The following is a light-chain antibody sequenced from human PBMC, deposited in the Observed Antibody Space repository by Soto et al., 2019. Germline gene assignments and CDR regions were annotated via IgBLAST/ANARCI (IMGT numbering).Light chain of an antibody. CDR3: SSYTSTSTKV. CDR1: SSDVGGYNY. J-gene: IGLJ1*01. V-gene: IGLV2-14*01. CDR2: EVS. Sequence: QSALTQPASVSGSRGHSITISCTGTSSDVGGYNYVSWYQQHPGKAPKLMIYEVSNRPSGVSNRFSGSKSGNTASLTISGLQAEDEADYYCSSYTSTSTKVFGTGTKVTVL.